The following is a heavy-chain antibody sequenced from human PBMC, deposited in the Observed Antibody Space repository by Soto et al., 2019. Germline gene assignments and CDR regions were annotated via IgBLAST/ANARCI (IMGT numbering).Heavy chain of an antibody. CDR1: GFTFSSYS. J-gene: IGHJ6*02. V-gene: IGHV3-48*02. CDR3: ARSRPMYSTHYLRHYYGMDV. Sequence: EVQLVESGGGLVQPGGSLRLSCAASGFTFSSYSMNWVRQAPGKGLEWVSYISSSSSTIYYADSVKGRFTISRDNAKNSLYLQMNSLRDEDTAVYYCARSRPMYSTHYLRHYYGMDVWGQGTTVTVSS. D-gene: IGHD4-4*01. CDR2: ISSSSSTI.